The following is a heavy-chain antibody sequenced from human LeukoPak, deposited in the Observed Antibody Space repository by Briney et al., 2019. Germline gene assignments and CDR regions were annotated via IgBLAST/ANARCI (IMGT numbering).Heavy chain of an antibody. D-gene: IGHD6-19*01. Sequence: SETLSLTCAVYSRSFNGYYWNWIRQSPGKGLEWIGEIDHTGSTSYNPSLKSRVTLSVDTSKNQFSLKLRSVTAADTALYYCARGTLYRGWSYYLDFWGQGSQVTVSS. J-gene: IGHJ4*02. CDR2: IDHTGST. V-gene: IGHV4-34*01. CDR1: SRSFNGYY. CDR3: ARGTLYRGWSYYLDF.